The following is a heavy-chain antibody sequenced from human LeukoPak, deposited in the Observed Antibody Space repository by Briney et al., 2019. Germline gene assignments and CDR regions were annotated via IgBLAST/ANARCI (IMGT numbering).Heavy chain of an antibody. CDR3: ARSYCYDSSGYTDDY. D-gene: IGHD3-22*01. CDR2: IYTSGST. Sequence: PSETLSLTCTVSGCSISSYYLSWIRQPAGKGLEWIGRIYTSGSTNYNPSLMSRVTMSVETSKIQFSLKLSSVPAADTAVYYCARSYCYDSSGYTDDYWGQGTLVTVSS. CDR1: GCSISSYY. V-gene: IGHV4-4*07. J-gene: IGHJ4*02.